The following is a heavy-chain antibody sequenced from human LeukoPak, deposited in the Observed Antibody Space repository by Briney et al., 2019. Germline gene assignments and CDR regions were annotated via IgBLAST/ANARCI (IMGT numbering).Heavy chain of an antibody. CDR2: IYYSGST. Sequence: SETLSLTCTVSGGSISSSSYYWGWIRQPPGEGLEWIGSIYYSGSTYYNPSLKSRVTISVDTSKNHLSLSLNSVTTADTAVYYCAASLWFGIYPDYWGQGSLVTVSS. V-gene: IGHV4-39*07. CDR3: AASLWFGIYPDY. J-gene: IGHJ4*02. CDR1: GGSISSSSYY. D-gene: IGHD3-10*01.